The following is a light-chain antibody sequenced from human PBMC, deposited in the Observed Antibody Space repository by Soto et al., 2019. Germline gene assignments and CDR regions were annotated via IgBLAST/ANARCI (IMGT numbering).Light chain of an antibody. CDR3: CSYAGNSTPL. J-gene: IGLJ2*01. Sequence: QSVLTQPASVSGSPGQSITISCTGTSSDVGSYNLVSWYQQHPGKAPKLLIYEGNKRPSGVSNRFSGSESGNTASLKISGLQAEDEADYYCCSYAGNSTPLFGGGTQLTVL. V-gene: IGLV2-23*01. CDR1: SSDVGSYNL. CDR2: EGN.